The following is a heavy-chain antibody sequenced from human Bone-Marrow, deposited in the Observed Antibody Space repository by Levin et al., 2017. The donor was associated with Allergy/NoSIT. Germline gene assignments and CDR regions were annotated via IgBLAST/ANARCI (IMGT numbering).Heavy chain of an antibody. V-gene: IGHV3-23*01. CDR3: ANTLGVRPE. CDR2: ISGSGGST. Sequence: GESLKISCAASGFTFSSYAMSWVRQAPGKGLEWVSAISGSGGSTYYADSVKGRFTISRDNSKNTLYLQMNSLRAEDTAVYYCANTLGVRPEWGQGTLVTVSS. D-gene: IGHD3-16*01. CDR1: GFTFSSYA. J-gene: IGHJ4*02.